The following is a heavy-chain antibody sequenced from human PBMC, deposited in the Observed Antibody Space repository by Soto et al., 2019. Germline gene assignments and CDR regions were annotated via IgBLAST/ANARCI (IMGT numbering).Heavy chain of an antibody. CDR3: ARNIVLMVYAFGYDYYYGMDV. Sequence: EVQLVESGGGLVKPGGSLRLSCAASGFTFSSYSMNWVRQAPGKGLEWVSSISSSSSYIYYADSVKGRFTISRDNAKNPLYLQMNSLRAEDTAVYYCARNIVLMVYAFGYDYYYGMDVWGQGTTVTVSS. J-gene: IGHJ6*02. D-gene: IGHD2-8*01. V-gene: IGHV3-21*01. CDR1: GFTFSSYS. CDR2: ISSSSSYI.